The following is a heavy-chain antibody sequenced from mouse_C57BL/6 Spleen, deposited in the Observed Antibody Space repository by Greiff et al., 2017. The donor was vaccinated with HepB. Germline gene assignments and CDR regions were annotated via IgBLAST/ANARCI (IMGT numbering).Heavy chain of an antibody. CDR3: VRHTYGSKNAMDY. J-gene: IGHJ4*01. CDR1: GFSFNTYA. V-gene: IGHV10-1*01. D-gene: IGHD1-1*01. Sequence: EVQLVESGGGLVQPKGSLKLSCAASGFSFNTYAMNWVRQAPGKGLEWVARIRSKSNNYATYYADSVKDRFTISRDDSESMLYLQMNNLKTEDTAMYYCVRHTYGSKNAMDYWGQGTSVTVSS. CDR2: IRSKSNNYAT.